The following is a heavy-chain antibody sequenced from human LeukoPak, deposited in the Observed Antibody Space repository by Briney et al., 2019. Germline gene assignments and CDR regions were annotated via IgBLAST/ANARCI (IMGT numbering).Heavy chain of an antibody. Sequence: GGSLRLSCAASVFTFSSYGMHWVRQAPGKGLEWVAFIRYDGSNKYYADSVKGRFTISRDNSKNTLYLQMNSLRAEDTAVYYCAKDNPITYNWFDPWGQGTLVTVSS. D-gene: IGHD1-14*01. CDR2: IRYDGSNK. J-gene: IGHJ5*02. V-gene: IGHV3-30*02. CDR3: AKDNPITYNWFDP. CDR1: VFTFSSYG.